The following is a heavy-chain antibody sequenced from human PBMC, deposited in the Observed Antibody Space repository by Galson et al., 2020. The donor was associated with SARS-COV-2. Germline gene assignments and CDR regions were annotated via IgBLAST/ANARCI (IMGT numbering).Heavy chain of an antibody. V-gene: IGHV1-69*06. CDR3: ARDPEVYYYYGMDV. CDR2: IIPIFGTA. CDR1: GGTFSSYA. J-gene: IGHJ6*02. Sequence: KASGGTFSSYAISWVRQAPGQGLEWMGGIIPIFGTANYAQKFQGRVTITADKSTSTAYMELSSLRSEDTAVYYCARDPEVYYYYGMDVWGQGTTVTVSS.